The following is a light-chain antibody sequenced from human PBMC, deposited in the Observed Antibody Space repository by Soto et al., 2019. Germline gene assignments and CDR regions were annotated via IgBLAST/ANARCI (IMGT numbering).Light chain of an antibody. Sequence: QSVLTQPASVSGFPGQSITISCTGTGSDVGGYNFVSWYQQHPGKAPKFIIYDVASRPSGVSNRFSGSKSGNTASLTISGLQAEDEADYYCSSYTSAGTYVFGAGTKVTVL. V-gene: IGLV2-14*03. CDR2: DVA. CDR1: GSDVGGYNF. CDR3: SSYTSAGTYV. J-gene: IGLJ1*01.